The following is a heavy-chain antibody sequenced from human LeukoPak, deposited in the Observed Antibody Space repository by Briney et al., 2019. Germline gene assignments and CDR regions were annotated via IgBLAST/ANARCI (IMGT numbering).Heavy chain of an antibody. Sequence: KPSETLSLTCTVSGGSISSYYWSWIRQPPGKGLEWIGYIYYSGSTNYNPSLKSRVTISVDTSKNQFSLKLSSVTAADTAVYYCARMGRRGYFVYWGQGTLVTVSS. CDR3: ARMGRRGYFVY. V-gene: IGHV4-59*01. CDR2: IYYSGST. CDR1: GGSISSYY. D-gene: IGHD1-26*01. J-gene: IGHJ4*02.